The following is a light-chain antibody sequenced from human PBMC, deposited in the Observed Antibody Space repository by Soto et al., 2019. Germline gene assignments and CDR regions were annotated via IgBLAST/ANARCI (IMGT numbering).Light chain of an antibody. CDR3: QNYGSLTSST. J-gene: IGKJ1*01. V-gene: IGKV3-20*01. CDR1: QSVSSSY. CDR2: GAS. Sequence: EIVLTQSPGTLSLSPGERATHSCRASQSVSSSYLAWYQQKPGQAPRLIIYGASSRATGIPDRFSGSGSGTDFTLTISRLEPEDFAVYYCQNYGSLTSSTFGQGTQVEIK.